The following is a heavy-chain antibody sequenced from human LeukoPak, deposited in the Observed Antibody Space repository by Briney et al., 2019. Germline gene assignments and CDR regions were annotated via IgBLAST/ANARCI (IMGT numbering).Heavy chain of an antibody. V-gene: IGHV4-34*01. Sequence: SETLSLTCAVYGGSLSGYYWSWIRQPPGKGLEWIAEINHSGSTSYNPSLKSRVTISVDTSKNQFSLKLSSVTAADTAVYYCARGGYYGSRCYRYYFDYWGQGTLVTVSS. D-gene: IGHD3-22*01. CDR2: INHSGST. CDR1: GGSLSGYY. J-gene: IGHJ4*02. CDR3: ARGGYYGSRCYRYYFDY.